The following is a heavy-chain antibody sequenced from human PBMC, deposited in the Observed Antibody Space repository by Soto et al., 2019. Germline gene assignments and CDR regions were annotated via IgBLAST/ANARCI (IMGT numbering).Heavy chain of an antibody. D-gene: IGHD1-1*01. Sequence: QLQLQESGPGLVKPSETLSLTCTVSGGSISSSPYYWAWIRQPPGKGLQWIGNIYYNGNTFYNPSLRGRVTISIDTSKSQFSLGLSSVTASDTAVYYCARHGPLTNNWNQLNCWGQGTLVTVSS. V-gene: IGHV4-39*01. CDR1: GGSISSSPYY. CDR2: IYYNGNT. CDR3: ARHGPLTNNWNQLNC. J-gene: IGHJ4*02.